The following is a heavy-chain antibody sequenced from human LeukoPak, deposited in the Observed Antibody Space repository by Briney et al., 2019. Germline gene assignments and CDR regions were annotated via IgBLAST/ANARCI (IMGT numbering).Heavy chain of an antibody. CDR1: RFTFESYW. CDR3: ARGNYYAIDV. CDR2: IKSDGATT. D-gene: IGHD3-10*01. V-gene: IGHV3-74*01. J-gene: IGHJ6*02. Sequence: RGSLSLACAVARFTFESYWMHWVRRAPGKGLVWVSRIKSDGATTSYADSVKGRFTISRDTAKIALYLQMNSLRADDTAVYYCARGNYYAIDVWGQGTTITVSS.